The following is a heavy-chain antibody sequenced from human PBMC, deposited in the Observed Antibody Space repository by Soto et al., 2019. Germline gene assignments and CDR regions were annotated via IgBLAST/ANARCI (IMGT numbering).Heavy chain of an antibody. J-gene: IGHJ6*02. Sequence: SGATLVNPTQTLTLNCTFSGFSLSTSGMCVSWIRQPPGKALEWLALIDWDDDKYYTTSLKTRLTISKDTSKNQVVLTMTNMDPVDTATYYCARILVGAQDYYYGLDVWGQGTTVNVSS. D-gene: IGHD1-26*01. V-gene: IGHV2-70*01. CDR2: IDWDDDK. CDR3: ARILVGAQDYYYGLDV. CDR1: GFSLSTSGMC.